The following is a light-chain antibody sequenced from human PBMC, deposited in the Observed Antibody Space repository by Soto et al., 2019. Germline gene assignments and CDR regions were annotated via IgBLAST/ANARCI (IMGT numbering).Light chain of an antibody. V-gene: IGLV2-14*01. CDR3: SSYTANNTRL. CDR2: EDS. CDR1: SSDVGGYNY. Sequence: QSVLTQPASVSGSPGQAITISCTGTSSDVGGYNYVSWDQHRPGKAPQLIIYEDSYRPSGVSNRFSGSKSGNTASLTISGLQAEDEADYYCSSYTANNTRLFGTGTKLTVL. J-gene: IGLJ1*01.